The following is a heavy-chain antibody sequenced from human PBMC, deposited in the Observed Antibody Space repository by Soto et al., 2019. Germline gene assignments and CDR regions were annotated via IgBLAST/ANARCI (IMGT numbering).Heavy chain of an antibody. CDR1: GGSISSGGYY. V-gene: IGHV4-31*03. Sequence: SETLSLTCTVSGGSISSGGYYWSWIRQHPGKGLEWIGYIYYSGSTYYNPSLKSRVTISVDTSKNQFSLKLSSVTAADTAVYYCARAYGYYDSSGYYSDPRSIIDYWGQGTLVTVSS. J-gene: IGHJ4*02. CDR3: ARAYGYYDSSGYYSDPRSIIDY. D-gene: IGHD3-22*01. CDR2: IYYSGST.